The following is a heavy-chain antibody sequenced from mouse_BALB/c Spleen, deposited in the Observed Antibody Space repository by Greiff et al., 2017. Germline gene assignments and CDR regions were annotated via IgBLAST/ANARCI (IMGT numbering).Heavy chain of an antibody. J-gene: IGHJ1*01. CDR2: ISSGGST. V-gene: IGHV5-6-5*01. Sequence: EVKLQESGGGLVKPGGSLKLSCAASGFTFSSYAMSWVRQTPEKRLEWVASISSGGSTYYPDSVKGRITISNDNARNILYLQMSSLRYEDTAVYYCARGTAYWYFDVWGAGTTVTVSS. CDR1: GFTFSSYA. D-gene: IGHD1-2*01. CDR3: ARGTAYWYFDV.